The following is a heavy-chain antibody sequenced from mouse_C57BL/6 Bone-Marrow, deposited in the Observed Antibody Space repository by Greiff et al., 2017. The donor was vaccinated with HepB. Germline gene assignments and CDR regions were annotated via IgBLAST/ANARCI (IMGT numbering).Heavy chain of an antibody. D-gene: IGHD2-4*01. CDR1: GYSITSGYY. J-gene: IGHJ3*01. CDR2: ISYDGSN. CDR3: ARGKGIYYDYDGAWFAY. V-gene: IGHV3-6*01. Sequence: EVKLVESGPGLVKPSQSLSLTCSVTGYSITSGYYWNWIRQFPGNKLEWMGYISYDGSNNYNPSLKNRISITRDTSKNQFFLKLNSVTTEDTATYYCARGKGIYYDYDGAWFAYWGQGTLVTVSA.